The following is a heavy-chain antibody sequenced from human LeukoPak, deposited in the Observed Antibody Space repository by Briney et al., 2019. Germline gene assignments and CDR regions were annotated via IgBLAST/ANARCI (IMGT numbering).Heavy chain of an antibody. CDR3: AREGVVAAAKGAFDI. V-gene: IGHV4-30-4*01. D-gene: IGHD2-15*01. CDR2: IYYSGST. J-gene: IGHJ3*02. Sequence: SETLSLTCTVSGGSISSGDYYWSWIRQPPGKGLEWIGYIYYSGSTYYNPSLKSRVTISVDTSKNQFSLKLSPVTAADTAVYYCAREGVVAAAKGAFDIWGQGTMVTVSS. CDR1: GGSISSGDYY.